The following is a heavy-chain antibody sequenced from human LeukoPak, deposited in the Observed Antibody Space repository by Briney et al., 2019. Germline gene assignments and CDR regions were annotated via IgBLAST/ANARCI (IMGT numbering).Heavy chain of an antibody. Sequence: GGSLRLSCAASGFTVSSYYMTWVRQAPGKGLEWVSVMYSGGSTYYADSVKGRVAISRDNSQNTVFLQMNSVRVEDTAVYYCARSYSNHLFGMDVRGQGTAVTVSS. CDR3: ARSYSNHLFGMDV. CDR2: MYSGGST. D-gene: IGHD4-11*01. J-gene: IGHJ6*02. CDR1: GFTVSSYY. V-gene: IGHV3-66*01.